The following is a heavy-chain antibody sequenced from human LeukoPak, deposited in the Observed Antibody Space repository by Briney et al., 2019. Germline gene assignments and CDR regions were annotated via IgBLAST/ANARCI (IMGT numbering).Heavy chain of an antibody. V-gene: IGHV4-4*07. CDR1: GRSTSIYY. D-gene: IGHD3-10*01. CDR3: ARELMVRRLSFDY. CDR2: IYTSGST. Sequence: SETLSLTCTVSGRSTSIYYWSWIRQPAGKGLECIGRIYTSGSTNYNPSLKSRVTMSVDTSKNQFSLKLSSVTAADTAVYYCARELMVRRLSFDYWGQGTLVTVSS. J-gene: IGHJ4*02.